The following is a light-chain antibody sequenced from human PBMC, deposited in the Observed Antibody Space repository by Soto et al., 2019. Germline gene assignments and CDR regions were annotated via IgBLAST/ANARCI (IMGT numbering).Light chain of an antibody. CDR3: QAWDSSTASVV. CDR2: QDS. Sequence: SYELTQPPSVSVSPGQTASITCSGAKLGDKYACWYQQKPGQSPVLVIYQDSKRPSGIPERFSGSNSGNTATLTISGTQAMDEADYYCQAWDSSTASVVFGGGTKVTVL. CDR1: KLGDKY. J-gene: IGLJ2*01. V-gene: IGLV3-1*01.